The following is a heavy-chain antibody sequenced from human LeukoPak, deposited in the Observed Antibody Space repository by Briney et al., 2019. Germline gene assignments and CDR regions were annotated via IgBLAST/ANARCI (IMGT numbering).Heavy chain of an antibody. D-gene: IGHD1-26*01. CDR2: INSDGSST. CDR3: ARVGEVGATLGY. V-gene: IGHV3-74*01. Sequence: WGSLRLSCAASGFTFSSYWMHWVRHAPGKGLVWVSRINSDGSSTSYADSVKGRFTISRDNAKNTLYLQMNSLRGEDTAVYYCARVGEVGATLGYWGQGTLVTVSS. J-gene: IGHJ4*02. CDR1: GFTFSSYW.